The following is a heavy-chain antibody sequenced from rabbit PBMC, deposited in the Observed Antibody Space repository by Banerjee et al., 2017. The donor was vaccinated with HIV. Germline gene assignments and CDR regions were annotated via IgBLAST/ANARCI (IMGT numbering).Heavy chain of an antibody. CDR2: IGSSSGNT. Sequence: QSLEESGGGLVKPGGTLTLTCKASGIDFSNNCVMCWVRQAPGKGLEWIGCIGSSSGNTYYASWAKGRFTISKTSSTTVTLQMTSLTAADTATYFCARDLGGVTGWNFYLWGQGTLVTVS. CDR3: ARDLGGVTGWNFYL. J-gene: IGHJ4*01. D-gene: IGHD7-1*01. V-gene: IGHV1S40*01. CDR1: GIDFSNNCV.